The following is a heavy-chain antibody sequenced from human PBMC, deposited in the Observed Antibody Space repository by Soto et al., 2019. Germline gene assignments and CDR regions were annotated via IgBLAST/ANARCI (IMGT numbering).Heavy chain of an antibody. D-gene: IGHD5-18*01. CDR1: GGSISSYY. Sequence: SETLSLTCTVSGGSISSYYWSWIRQPPGKGLEWIGYIYYSGSTNYNPSLKSRVTISVDTSKNQFSLRLTSVTAADTAVYFCATESGSTYGYFDYWGQGTQVTVSS. J-gene: IGHJ4*02. CDR3: ATESGSTYGYFDY. CDR2: IYYSGST. V-gene: IGHV4-59*08.